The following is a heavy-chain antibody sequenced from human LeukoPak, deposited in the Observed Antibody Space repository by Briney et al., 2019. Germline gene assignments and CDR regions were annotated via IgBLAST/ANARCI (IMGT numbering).Heavy chain of an antibody. D-gene: IGHD6-19*01. Sequence: ASVKVSCKASGYTFTGYYIHWVRQAPGQGLEWMGWINPNRGGTDYAQKFQGRVNMTRDTSINTAYMELSRLRSDDTAVYYCARDTRSGWAPWGQGTLVTVSS. CDR1: GYTFTGYY. V-gene: IGHV1-2*02. CDR2: INPNRGGT. CDR3: ARDTRSGWAP. J-gene: IGHJ4*02.